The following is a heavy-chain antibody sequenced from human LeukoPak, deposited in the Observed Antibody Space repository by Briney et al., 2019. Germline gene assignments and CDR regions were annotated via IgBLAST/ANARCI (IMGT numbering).Heavy chain of an antibody. Sequence: PGGSLRLSCAASGFDFSTYDMHWVRQATGKGLEWISSIGTAGDTYYPGSVKGRFTISRENAKNSLYLQMNSLRAGDTAVYYCARDMAAAAALDYWGQGTLVTVSS. CDR2: IGTAGDT. D-gene: IGHD6-13*01. V-gene: IGHV3-13*01. J-gene: IGHJ4*02. CDR3: ARDMAAAAALDY. CDR1: GFDFSTYD.